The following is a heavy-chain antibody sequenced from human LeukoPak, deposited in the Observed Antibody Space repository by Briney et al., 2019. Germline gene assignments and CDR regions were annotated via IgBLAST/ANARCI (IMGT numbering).Heavy chain of an antibody. V-gene: IGHV1-24*01. CDR2: FDPEDGET. CDR1: GYTLTELS. J-gene: IGHJ3*02. D-gene: IGHD5-18*01. CDR3: ARDGYSYGSDAFDI. Sequence: EASVKVSCKVSGYTLTELSMHWVRQAPGKGLEWMGGFDPEDGETIYAQKFQGRVTMTEDTSTDTAYMELSSLRSEDTAVHYCARDGYSYGSDAFDIWGQGTMVTVSS.